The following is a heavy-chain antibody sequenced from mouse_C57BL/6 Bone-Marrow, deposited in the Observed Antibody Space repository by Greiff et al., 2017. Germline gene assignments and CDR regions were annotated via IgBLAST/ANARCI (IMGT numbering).Heavy chain of an antibody. CDR2: IDPEIGDT. Sequence: VQLQQSGAELVRPGASVKLSCTASGFNIKDDYIHWVKQRPEQGLEWIGWIDPEIGDTEYASKFQGKATITSDTSSNTAYLHLSSLTSEDTAVYYCSSFDGNYFDFGGQGTPLTVAS. D-gene: IGHD2-3*01. J-gene: IGHJ2*01. V-gene: IGHV14-4*01. CDR3: SSFDGNYFDF. CDR1: GFNIKDDY.